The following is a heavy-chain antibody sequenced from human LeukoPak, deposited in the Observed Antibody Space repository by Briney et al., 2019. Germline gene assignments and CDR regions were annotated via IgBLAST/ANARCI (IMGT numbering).Heavy chain of an antibody. D-gene: IGHD2-21*02. V-gene: IGHV4-39*07. CDR3: ARDLRCGGDCPNNWFDP. CDR2: IYYSGST. CDR1: GGSISSSSYY. Sequence: SETLSLTCTVSGGSISSSSYYWGWIRQPPGKGLEWIGSIYYSGSTYYNPSLKSRVTISVDTSKNQFSLKLSSVTAADTAVYYCARDLRCGGDCPNNWFDPWGQGTLVTVSS. J-gene: IGHJ5*02.